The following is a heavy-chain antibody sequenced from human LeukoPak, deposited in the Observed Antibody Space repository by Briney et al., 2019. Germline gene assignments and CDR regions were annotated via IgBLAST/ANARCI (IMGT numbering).Heavy chain of an antibody. CDR3: VSGGDSGY. CDR2: ITPAGSEK. J-gene: IGHJ4*02. Sequence: GGSLRLSCAVSGFIFNNYWMHWVRQAPGKGLEWVASITPAGSEKYYANSMKGRFTISRDNAKNSLFLQMNSLRADDTGVYFCVSGGDSGYWGQGTLVTVSS. D-gene: IGHD2-21*02. V-gene: IGHV3-7*03. CDR1: GFIFNNYW.